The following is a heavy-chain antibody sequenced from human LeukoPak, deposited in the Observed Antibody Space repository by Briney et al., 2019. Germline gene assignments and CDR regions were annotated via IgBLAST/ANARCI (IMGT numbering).Heavy chain of an antibody. CDR1: GGSFSGYY. CDR3: ARTGEDTAMVFDY. J-gene: IGHJ4*02. D-gene: IGHD5-18*01. V-gene: IGHV4-34*01. Sequence: SETLSLICAVYGGSFSGYYWSWIRQPPGKGLEWIGEINHSGSTNYNPSLKSRVTISVDTSKNQFSLKLSSVTAADTAVYYCARTGEDTAMVFDYWGQGTLVTVSS. CDR2: INHSGST.